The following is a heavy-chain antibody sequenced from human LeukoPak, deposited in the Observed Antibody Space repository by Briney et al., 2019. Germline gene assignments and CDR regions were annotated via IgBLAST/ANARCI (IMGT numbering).Heavy chain of an antibody. D-gene: IGHD2-15*01. CDR1: GFTFTTYW. CDR2: IKQDGSDK. CDR3: AKNGDRGAYCSGGTCYPYYYYYMDV. Sequence: GGSLRLSCAASGFTFTTYWMTWVRQAPGKGLEWVANIKQDGSDKYYVDSVKGRFTISRDNARKSVYLQMNSLRAEDTAIYYCAKNGDRGAYCSGGTCYPYYYYYMDVWGKGTTVTISS. J-gene: IGHJ6*03. V-gene: IGHV3-7*03.